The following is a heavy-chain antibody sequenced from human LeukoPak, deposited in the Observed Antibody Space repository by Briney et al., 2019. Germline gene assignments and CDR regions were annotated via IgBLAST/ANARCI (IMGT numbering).Heavy chain of an antibody. Sequence: PGGSLRLSCVASGFTFSIYTMSWVRQAPGKGLEWVSSITSSSSSIYSADSVKGRLTISRDNAKNSLYLEMNSLRDEDTAVYYCARDLAWGAYWGQGTLVTVSP. J-gene: IGHJ4*02. D-gene: IGHD4/OR15-4a*01. CDR1: GFTFSIYT. CDR3: ARDLAWGAY. V-gene: IGHV3-21*01. CDR2: ITSSSSSI.